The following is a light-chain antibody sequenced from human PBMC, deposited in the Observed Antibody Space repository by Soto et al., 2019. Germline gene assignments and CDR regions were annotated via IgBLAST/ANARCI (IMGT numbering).Light chain of an antibody. Sequence: EIVMTQSPATLSVSPGEGVTLSCRASQTVPSRIAWYQQKPGQAPSLLIYGASTRATGVPDRFSGTGSGTEFNLTISSLKSEDYAGDYCQQSRNWHNLTVGAGTKVGIK. CDR2: GAS. CDR3: QQSRNWHNLT. V-gene: IGKV3-15*01. J-gene: IGKJ4*01. CDR1: QTVPSR.